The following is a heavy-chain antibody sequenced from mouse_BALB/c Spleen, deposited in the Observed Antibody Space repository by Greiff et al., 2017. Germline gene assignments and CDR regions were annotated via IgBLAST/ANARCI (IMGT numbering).Heavy chain of an antibody. CDR2: IDPANGNT. Sequence: VQLQQSGAELVKPGASVKLSCTASGFNIKDTYMHWVKQRPEQGLEWIGRIDPANGNTKYDPKFQGKATITADTSSNTAYLQLSSLTSEDTAVYYCARPPYYGSYYFDYWGQGTTLTVSS. J-gene: IGHJ2*01. V-gene: IGHV14-3*02. CDR3: ARPPYYGSYYFDY. D-gene: IGHD1-1*01. CDR1: GFNIKDTY.